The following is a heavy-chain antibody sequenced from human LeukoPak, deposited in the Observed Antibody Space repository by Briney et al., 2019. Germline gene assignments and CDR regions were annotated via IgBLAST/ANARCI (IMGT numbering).Heavy chain of an antibody. CDR3: VRSRAASLGYFDF. Sequence: GESLRLSCAVSGFNFDDFALHWVRQVPGKGLQWVAFSSWIEGHTDYLDSVKGRFTISRDNSKNSLTLQMNSLRTEDSALYYCVRSRAASLGYFDFWGQGTLVTVSS. V-gene: IGHV3-43*01. D-gene: IGHD6-25*01. CDR1: GFNFDDFA. J-gene: IGHJ4*02. CDR2: SSWIEGHT.